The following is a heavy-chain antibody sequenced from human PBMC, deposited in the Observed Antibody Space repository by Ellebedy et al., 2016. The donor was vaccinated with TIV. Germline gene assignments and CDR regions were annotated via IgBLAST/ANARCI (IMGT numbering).Heavy chain of an antibody. CDR3: ARSIVGLSRGLAV. D-gene: IGHD1-26*01. J-gene: IGHJ6*02. Sequence: GESLKISCAASGFIISGDLMSWFRQAPGKGLEWVSSIGGSGSESYYGDAVRGRFTIFRDNAKNSLFLHMNSLTAEDTGVYYCARSIVGLSRGLAVWGQGTTVIISS. V-gene: IGHV3-21*06. CDR1: GFIISGDL. CDR2: IGGSGSES.